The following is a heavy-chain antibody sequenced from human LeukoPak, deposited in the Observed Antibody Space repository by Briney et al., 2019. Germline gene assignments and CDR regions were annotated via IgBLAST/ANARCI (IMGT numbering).Heavy chain of an antibody. Sequence: GASVKVSCKASGYTFTGYYMHWVRQAPGQGLEWMGWINPNSGGTNYAQKFQGRVTMTRDTSISTAYMELSSLRSEDTAVYYCARGWGGDYYDSNQRWFDPWGQGTLVTVSS. J-gene: IGHJ5*02. CDR1: GYTFTGYY. CDR3: ARGWGGDYYDSNQRWFDP. V-gene: IGHV1-2*02. CDR2: INPNSGGT. D-gene: IGHD3-22*01.